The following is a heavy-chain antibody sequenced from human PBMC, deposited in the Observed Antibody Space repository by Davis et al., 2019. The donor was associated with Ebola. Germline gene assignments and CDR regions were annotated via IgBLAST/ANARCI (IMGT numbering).Heavy chain of an antibody. J-gene: IGHJ6*04. D-gene: IGHD2-2*01. V-gene: IGHV3-66*01. CDR2: IYSGGST. CDR3: ARDPPKPYCSNTSCEELYYYGMDV. Sequence: GGSLRLSCAAPGFTVSSNYRSWVRQAPGKGLEWVPVIYSGGSTYYADSVKGRFTIPRDNSKNTLYLQMNSLRAEDTAVYYCARDPPKPYCSNTSCEELYYYGMDVWGKGTTVTVSS. CDR1: GFTVSSNY.